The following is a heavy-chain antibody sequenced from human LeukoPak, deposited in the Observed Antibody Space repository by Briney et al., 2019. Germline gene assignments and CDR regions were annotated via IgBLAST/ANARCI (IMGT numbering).Heavy chain of an antibody. CDR1: GFTFSSYV. CDR2: ISGSGTGT. J-gene: IGHJ1*01. D-gene: IGHD3-16*02. CDR3: ARDIVRGEYFQR. Sequence: PGGSLRLSCAASGFTFSSYVMSWVRQAPGKGLEWVSAISGSGTGTYYADSVKGRFTISRDNSKNTLYLQMNSLRAEDTAVYYCARDIVRGEYFQRWGQGTLVTVSS. V-gene: IGHV3-23*01.